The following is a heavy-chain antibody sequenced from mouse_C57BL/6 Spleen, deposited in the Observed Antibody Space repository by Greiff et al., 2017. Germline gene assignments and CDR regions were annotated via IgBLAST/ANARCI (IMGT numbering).Heavy chain of an antibody. CDR1: GFSLTSYG. Sequence: QVQLKESGPGLVAPSQSLSITCTVSGFSLTSYGVHWVRQPPGKGLEWLVVIWSDGSTTYNSALKSRLSISKDNSKSQVFLKMNRLQPDDTAIYYCARQNYGYDAHYSIDYWGQGTSVTVSS. J-gene: IGHJ4*01. CDR3: ARQNYGYDAHYSIDY. D-gene: IGHD2-2*01. CDR2: IWSDGST. V-gene: IGHV2-6-1*01.